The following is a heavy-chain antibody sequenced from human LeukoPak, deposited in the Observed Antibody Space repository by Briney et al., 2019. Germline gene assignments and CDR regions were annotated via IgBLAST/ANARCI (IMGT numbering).Heavy chain of an antibody. V-gene: IGHV4-59*08. J-gene: IGHJ6*02. CDR3: ARRSFGVMDV. CDR2: IYYSGST. D-gene: IGHD3-10*01. CDR1: GGPISSYY. Sequence: SETLSLTCTVSGGPISSYYWSWIRQPPGKGLEWIGYIYYSGSTNYNPPLKSRVTISVDTSKNQFSLKLSSVTAADTAVYYCARRSFGVMDVWGQGTTVTVSS.